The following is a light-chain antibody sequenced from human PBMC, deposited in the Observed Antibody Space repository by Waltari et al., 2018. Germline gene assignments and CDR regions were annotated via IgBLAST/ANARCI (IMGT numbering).Light chain of an antibody. CDR1: QSVSSN. CDR3: QQYNNWPLYT. J-gene: IGKJ2*01. CDR2: GAS. Sequence: EIVMTQSPATLSVSPGERATLSCRASQSVSSNLAWYQQKPGQAPRLLIYGASTRATGIPARFSGSGSGTEFTLTISSMQSEDFALYYCQQYNNWPLYTFGQGTKLEIK. V-gene: IGKV3-15*01.